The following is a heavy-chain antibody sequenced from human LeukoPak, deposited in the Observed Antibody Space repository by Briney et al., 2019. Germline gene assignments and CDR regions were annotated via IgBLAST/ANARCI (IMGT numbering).Heavy chain of an antibody. CDR3: ARGRDSSTYYSGPGDY. Sequence: GASVKVSCKASGYTFTGYYMHWVRQAPGQGLERMGWINPNSGGTNYAQKFQGRVTMTRDTSISTAYMELSSLRSDDTAVYYCARGRDSSTYYSGPGDYWGQGTLVTVSS. D-gene: IGHD3-22*01. V-gene: IGHV1-2*02. J-gene: IGHJ4*02. CDR1: GYTFTGYY. CDR2: INPNSGGT.